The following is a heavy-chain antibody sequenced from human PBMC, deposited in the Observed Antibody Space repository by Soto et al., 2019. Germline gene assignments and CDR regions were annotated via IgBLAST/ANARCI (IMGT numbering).Heavy chain of an antibody. V-gene: IGHV1-18*01. D-gene: IGHD6-13*01. CDR1: GYSFTSYG. Sequence: QVQLVQSGAEVKKPGASVTVSCKASGYSFTSYGITWVRQAPGQGLEWMGWISGYNGNKKYAQKLQGRVTMTTDTSTSTAYMELRSLRSDDTAVYYCARDLGQQLVDYWGQGTLVIVSS. CDR2: ISGYNGNK. CDR3: ARDLGQQLVDY. J-gene: IGHJ4*02.